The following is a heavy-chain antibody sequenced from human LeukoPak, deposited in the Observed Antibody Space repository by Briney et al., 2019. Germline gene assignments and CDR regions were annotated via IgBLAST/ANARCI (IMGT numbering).Heavy chain of an antibody. V-gene: IGHV1-18*04. D-gene: IGHD6-19*01. Sequence: ASVKVSCKASGYTFTGYYMHWVRQAPGQGLEWMGWISAYNGNTNYAQKLQGRVTMTTDTSTSTAYMELRSLRSDDTAVYYCARVRSSGWSTAAFDIWGQGTVVTVSS. J-gene: IGHJ3*02. CDR1: GYTFTGYY. CDR2: ISAYNGNT. CDR3: ARVRSSGWSTAAFDI.